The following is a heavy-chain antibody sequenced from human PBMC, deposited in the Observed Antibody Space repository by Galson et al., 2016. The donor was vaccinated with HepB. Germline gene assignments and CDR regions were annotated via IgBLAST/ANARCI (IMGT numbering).Heavy chain of an antibody. Sequence: ETLSLTCTVSGDSISGHYWSWIRQPPGKTLEWIGYVYHSGTTNYNPSLKSRLTVSVDTSKNQFSLTLTSVTAADTAVYFCARIKRPASGDYAFDSWGQGTLVTVSS. CDR3: ARIKRPASGDYAFDS. CDR1: GDSISGHY. J-gene: IGHJ4*02. D-gene: IGHD4-17*01. V-gene: IGHV4-59*11. CDR2: VYHSGTT.